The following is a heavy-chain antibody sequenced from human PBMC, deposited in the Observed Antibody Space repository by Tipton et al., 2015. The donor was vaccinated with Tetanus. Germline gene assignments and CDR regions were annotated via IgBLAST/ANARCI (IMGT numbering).Heavy chain of an antibody. V-gene: IGHV4-39*01. CDR2: IYYNGNT. Sequence: TLSLTCIVSGGSLSSGTYYWDWIRQPPGKGLEWIGNIYYNGNTLQNPSLKSRVTLSLDKSKNQFSLKLRSVTAADTAVYYCARSADNWFDPWGQGTLVTVSS. J-gene: IGHJ5*02. CDR1: GGSLSSGTYY. CDR3: ARSADNWFDP.